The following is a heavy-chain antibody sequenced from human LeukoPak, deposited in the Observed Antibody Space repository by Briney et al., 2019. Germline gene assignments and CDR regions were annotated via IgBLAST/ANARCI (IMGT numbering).Heavy chain of an antibody. J-gene: IGHJ5*02. V-gene: IGHV4-59*01. CDR3: ARDRSLFDP. CDR1: GGSISSYY. CDR2: IYYSGST. Sequence: PSETLSLTCTDSGGSISSYYWSWIRQPPGKGLEWIGYIYYSGSTNYNPSLKSRVTISVDTSKNQFSLKLSSVTAADTAVYYCARDRSLFDPWGQGTLVTVSS.